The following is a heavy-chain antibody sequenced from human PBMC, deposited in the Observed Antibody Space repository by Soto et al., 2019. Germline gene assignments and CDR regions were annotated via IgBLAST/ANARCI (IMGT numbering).Heavy chain of an antibody. CDR1: GGSISSGGYY. J-gene: IGHJ4*02. CDR3: ARGAEDPGYDID. Sequence: QVQLQESGPGLVKPSQTLSLTCTVSGGSISSGGYYWSWIRQHPGKGLEWIGYIYYSGSPYYNPSLKSRVTISVDTSKNQFSLKLSSVTAADTAVYYCARGAEDPGYDIDWGQGTLVTVSS. V-gene: IGHV4-31*03. D-gene: IGHD3-9*01. CDR2: IYYSGSP.